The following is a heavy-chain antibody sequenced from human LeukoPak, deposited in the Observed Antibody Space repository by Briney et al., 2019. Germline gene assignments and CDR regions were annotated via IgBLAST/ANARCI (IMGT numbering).Heavy chain of an antibody. V-gene: IGHV3-53*01. J-gene: IGHJ5*02. CDR1: GFTVSSNY. CDR3: ARTRGRYCSGGSCYDWFDP. Sequence: GGSLRLSCAASGFTVSSNYMSWVRQAPGKGLEWVSVIYSGGSTYYADSVKGRFTISRDNSKNTLYLQMNSLRAEDAAVYYCARTRGRYCSGGSCYDWFDPWGQGTLVTVSS. D-gene: IGHD2-15*01. CDR2: IYSGGST.